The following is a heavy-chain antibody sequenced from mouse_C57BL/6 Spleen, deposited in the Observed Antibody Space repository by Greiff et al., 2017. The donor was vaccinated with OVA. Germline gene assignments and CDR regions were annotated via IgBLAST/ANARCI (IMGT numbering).Heavy chain of an antibody. CDR3: ARGYGEGSWFAY. J-gene: IGHJ3*01. V-gene: IGHV3-6*01. D-gene: IGHD1-1*02. Sequence: EVKLQESGPGLVKPSQSLSLTCSVTGYSITSGYYWNWIRQFPGNKLEWMGYISYDGSNNYNPSLKNRISITRDTSKNQFFLKLNSVTTEDTATYYCARGYGEGSWFAYWGQGTLVTVSA. CDR2: ISYDGSN. CDR1: GYSITSGYY.